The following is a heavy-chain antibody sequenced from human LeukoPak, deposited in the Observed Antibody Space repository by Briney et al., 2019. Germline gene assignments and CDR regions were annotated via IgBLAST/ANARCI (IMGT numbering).Heavy chain of an antibody. V-gene: IGHV1-18*04. D-gene: IGHD4-17*01. CDR1: GYAFTGDY. Sequence: ASVKLSCKASGYAFTGDYMHWGRQAPGPGVGWLGWISPYNGNTNNPQKFQGRVTMTTETFTSTAYMELRSLRSDDTAMYYWVRVGEDYAGYPWDYWGQGTLVTVST. CDR3: VRVGEDYAGYPWDY. CDR2: ISPYNGNT. J-gene: IGHJ4*02.